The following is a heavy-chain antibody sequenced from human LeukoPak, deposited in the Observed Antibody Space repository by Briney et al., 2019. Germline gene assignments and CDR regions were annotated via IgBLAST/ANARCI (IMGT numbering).Heavy chain of an antibody. D-gene: IGHD3-10*01. Sequence: ASVKVSCKASGYTFTGYYMHWVRQAPGQGLEWMGWINPNSGGTNYAQKFQGWVTMTRDTSISTAYMELSRLRSDDTAVYYCARDAGRLWFGELTFDYWGQGTLVTVSS. CDR1: GYTFTGYY. V-gene: IGHV1-2*04. CDR2: INPNSGGT. J-gene: IGHJ4*02. CDR3: ARDAGRLWFGELTFDY.